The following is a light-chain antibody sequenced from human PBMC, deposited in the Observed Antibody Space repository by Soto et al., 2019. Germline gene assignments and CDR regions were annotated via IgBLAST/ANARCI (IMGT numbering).Light chain of an antibody. CDR1: SSDIGGYKY. CDR3: SSYTTSSTLV. CDR2: EVS. Sequence: QSALTQPASVSGSPGQSITISCTGTSSDIGGYKYVSWYQHHPGKAPKLMIYEVSNRPSGVSDRFSGSKSGSTASLTISGLQAEDEADYYCSSYTTSSTLVFGGGTKLTVL. J-gene: IGLJ3*02. V-gene: IGLV2-14*01.